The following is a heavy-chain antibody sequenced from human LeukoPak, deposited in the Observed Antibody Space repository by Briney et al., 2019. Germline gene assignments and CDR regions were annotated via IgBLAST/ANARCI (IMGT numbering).Heavy chain of an antibody. CDR1: GFIFSSYS. D-gene: IGHD6-25*01. Sequence: GGSLRLSCAASGFIFSSYSMNWVRQAPGKGLEWVSFIDSTSTYIHYADSVKGRFTISRDNAKNSLYLQVNSLRADDTAVYFCAEGSGGPGYWGQGTLVTVSS. J-gene: IGHJ4*02. CDR3: AEGSGGPGY. CDR2: IDSTSTYI. V-gene: IGHV3-21*01.